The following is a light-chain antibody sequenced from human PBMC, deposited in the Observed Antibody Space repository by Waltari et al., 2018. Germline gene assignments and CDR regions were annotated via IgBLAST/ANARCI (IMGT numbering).Light chain of an antibody. CDR1: QDISNY. J-gene: IGKJ5*01. CDR3: QQYNHYPL. V-gene: IGKV1-33*01. CDR2: DAS. Sequence: DIQLTQSPSSLSASVGDRVTITCQASQDISNYLNWYQQKPGRAPKLLIYDASYLQPGVPSRFSGSGSVSDFTLTISSLQPEDFAMYYCQQYNHYPLFGPGTRLEIK.